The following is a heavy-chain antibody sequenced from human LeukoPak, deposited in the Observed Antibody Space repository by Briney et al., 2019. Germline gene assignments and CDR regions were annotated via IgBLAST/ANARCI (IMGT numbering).Heavy chain of an antibody. CDR1: GGTFTSYA. D-gene: IGHD3-22*01. V-gene: IGHV1-69*04. CDR3: ARLDDYYDSSGEN. Sequence: GASVKVSCKASGGTFTSYAISWVRQAPGQGLEWMGRIIPNLGIANYAQKFQGRVTITADKSTSTAYMELSSLRSEDTAVYYCARLDDYYDSSGENWGQGTLVTVSS. CDR2: IIPNLGIA. J-gene: IGHJ4*02.